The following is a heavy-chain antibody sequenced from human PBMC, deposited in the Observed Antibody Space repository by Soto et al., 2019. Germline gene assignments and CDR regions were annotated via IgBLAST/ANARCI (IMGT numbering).Heavy chain of an antibody. D-gene: IGHD3-16*01. CDR3: AKWALYDYIWGSSRDDAFDI. CDR2: ISGSGGST. Sequence: GGSLRLSCAASGFTFSSYAMSWVRQAPGKGLEWVSAISGSGGSTYYADSVKGRFTISRDNSKNTLYLQMNSLRAEDTAVYYCAKWALYDYIWGSSRDDAFDIWGQGTMVTVSS. CDR1: GFTFSSYA. J-gene: IGHJ3*02. V-gene: IGHV3-23*01.